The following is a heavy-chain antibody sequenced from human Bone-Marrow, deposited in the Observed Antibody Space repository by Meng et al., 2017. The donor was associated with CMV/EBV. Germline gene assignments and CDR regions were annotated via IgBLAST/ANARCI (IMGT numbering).Heavy chain of an antibody. Sequence: ASVKVSCKASGYIFTDYYIPWVRQAPGQGLEWMGSINSNTAYTYHAQNFQGRVTMTRDTSITTVYMELSRLRSDDTAVYYCARDPSDPKVGIDYWGQGTLVTVSS. D-gene: IGHD1-26*01. CDR1: GYIFTDYY. V-gene: IGHV1-2*02. CDR3: ARDPSDPKVGIDY. J-gene: IGHJ4*02. CDR2: INSNTAYT.